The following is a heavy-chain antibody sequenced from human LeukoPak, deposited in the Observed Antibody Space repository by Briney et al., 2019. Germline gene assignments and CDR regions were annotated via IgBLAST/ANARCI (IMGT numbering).Heavy chain of an antibody. CDR2: VHYSGGS. J-gene: IGHJ4*02. Sequence: PGGSLRLSCAASGFTFTDHYMSWIRQAPGKGLEWIGSVHYSGGSYYNPSLKSRVTISLNTSKNQFSLKLSSVTAADTAVCYCARVKPAGAWLGYFDYWGQGTLVTVSS. CDR3: ARVKPAGAWLGYFDY. V-gene: IGHV4-38-2*01. CDR1: GFTFTDHY. D-gene: IGHD6-19*01.